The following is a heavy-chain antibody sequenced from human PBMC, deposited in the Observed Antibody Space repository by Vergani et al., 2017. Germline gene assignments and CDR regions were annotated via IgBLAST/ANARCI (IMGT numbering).Heavy chain of an antibody. D-gene: IGHD3-22*01. CDR2: IYYGGRT. V-gene: IGHV4-39*01. Sequence: HLQLQESGPGLVKTSETLSLTCTVSGGSISSSDYYLGWIRQTPGKGLEWIGSIYYGGRTYYNPSLKSRVTVAIDTSNNQFSLKLASVTAAETALYHCARHPTYYYDNSGTDWFDPWGQGTLVTVSS. CDR1: GGSISSSDYY. J-gene: IGHJ5*02. CDR3: ARHPTYYYDNSGTDWFDP.